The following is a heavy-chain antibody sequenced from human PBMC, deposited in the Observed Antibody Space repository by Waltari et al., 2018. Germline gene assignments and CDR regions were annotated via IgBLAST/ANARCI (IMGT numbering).Heavy chain of an antibody. V-gene: IGHV4-61*09. J-gene: IGHJ2*01. CDR2: IYTSGST. CDR3: ARRTPVRYFDL. Sequence: QVQLQESGPGLVKPSQTLSLTCTVSGGSISSGSYYWSWIRQPAGKGLEWIGYIYTSGSTNYNPSLKSRVTISVDTSKNQFSLKLSSVTAADTAVYYCARRTPVRYFDLWGRGTLVTVSS. D-gene: IGHD3-10*01. CDR1: GGSISSGSYY.